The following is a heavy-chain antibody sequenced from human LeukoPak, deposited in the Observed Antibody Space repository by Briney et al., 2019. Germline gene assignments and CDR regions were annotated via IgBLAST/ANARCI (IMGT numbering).Heavy chain of an antibody. V-gene: IGHV3-23*01. D-gene: IGHD3-3*01. CDR1: GFTFDNYA. J-gene: IGHJ4*02. CDR2: IAAGGGGI. CDR3: AKVFGQYFDY. Sequence: GGSLRLPCVASGFTFDNYAMTWVRQPPGKGLEWVSVIAAGGGGIQYADSVKGRFIISRDNAKNTLYLQMNSLRAEDTAVYYCAKVFGQYFDYWGQGTLVTVSS.